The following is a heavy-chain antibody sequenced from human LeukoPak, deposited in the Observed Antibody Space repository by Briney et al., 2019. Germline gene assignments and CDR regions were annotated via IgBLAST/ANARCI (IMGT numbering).Heavy chain of an antibody. CDR3: ARDGWGVPDY. CDR1: GFTFSSYG. CDR2: ISGSGGST. V-gene: IGHV3-23*01. D-gene: IGHD3-10*01. Sequence: GGSLRLSCAASGFTFSSYGMSWVRQAPGKGLEWVSAISGSGGSTYYADSVKGRFTISRDNAKNSLYLQMNSLRAEDTAVYYCARDGWGVPDYWGQGTLVTVSS. J-gene: IGHJ4*02.